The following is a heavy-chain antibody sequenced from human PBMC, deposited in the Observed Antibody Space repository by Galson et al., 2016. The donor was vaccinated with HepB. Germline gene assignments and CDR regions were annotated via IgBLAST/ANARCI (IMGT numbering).Heavy chain of an antibody. CDR1: GGSLRNDNYF. D-gene: IGHD1-26*01. J-gene: IGHJ4*02. CDR3: ARAQHGSHMAY. CDR2: IQSSGRT. Sequence: SETLSLTCTVSGGSLRNDNYFWSWIRQPPGKGLEWIGFIQSSGRTNCNPSLKSRVTITVDASKNQSSLNLSSVTAADTAVYYCARAQHGSHMAYWGLGTLVTVSS. V-gene: IGHV4-61*01.